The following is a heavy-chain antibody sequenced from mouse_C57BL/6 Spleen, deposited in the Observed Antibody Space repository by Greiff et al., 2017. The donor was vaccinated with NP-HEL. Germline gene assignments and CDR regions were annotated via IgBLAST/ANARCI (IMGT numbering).Heavy chain of an antibody. CDR1: GYTFTNYW. CDR3: AREDYSNPYAMDY. CDR2: IYPGGGYT. Sequence: QVQLQQSGAELVRPGTSVKMSCKASGYTFTNYWIGWAKQRPGHGLEWIGDIYPGGGYTNYNEKFKGKATLTADKSSSTAYMQFSSLTSEDSAIYYCAREDYSNPYAMDYWGQGTSVTVSS. D-gene: IGHD2-5*01. V-gene: IGHV1-63*01. J-gene: IGHJ4*01.